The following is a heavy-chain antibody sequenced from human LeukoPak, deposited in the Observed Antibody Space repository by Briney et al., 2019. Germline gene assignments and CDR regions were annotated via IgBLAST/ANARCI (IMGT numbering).Heavy chain of an antibody. J-gene: IGHJ4*02. Sequence: PGGSLRLSCAASGLTFSSYAMSWVRQAPGKGLEWVSAISGSGGSTYYADSVKGRFTISRDNSKNTLYLQMNSLTPEDTAVYYCAGFGGNSDYWGQGTLVSVSS. CDR1: GLTFSSYA. V-gene: IGHV3-23*01. CDR3: AGFGGNSDY. D-gene: IGHD4-23*01. CDR2: ISGSGGST.